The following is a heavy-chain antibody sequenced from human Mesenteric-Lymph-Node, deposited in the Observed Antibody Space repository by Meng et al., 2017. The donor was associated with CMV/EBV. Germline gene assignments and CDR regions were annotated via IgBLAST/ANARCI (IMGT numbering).Heavy chain of an antibody. J-gene: IGHJ6*02. Sequence: ASVKVSCKASGYTFSGYYMHWVRQAPGQGLEWMGWMNPNSGVTDHAQKFQGRVTMTRDTSISTAYMELSRLRSDDTAVYYCARHYYYGMDVWGQGTTVTVSS. V-gene: IGHV1-2*02. CDR2: MNPNSGVT. CDR3: ARHYYYGMDV. CDR1: GYTFSGYY.